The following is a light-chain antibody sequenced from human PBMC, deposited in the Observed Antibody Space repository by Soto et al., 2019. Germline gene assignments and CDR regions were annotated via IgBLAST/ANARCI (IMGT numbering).Light chain of an antibody. CDR2: DAS. Sequence: EIVLTQSQATLSLSRGRRATLSCRASHNVSSYLAWYQKKPGQAPRILIYDASNRAAGIPARFSGSESGTDFNLTLSCLEPEDFAVYIGQQHSYWAITFGRGTRLEIK. CDR3: QQHSYWAIT. J-gene: IGKJ5*01. CDR1: HNVSSY. V-gene: IGKV3-11*01.